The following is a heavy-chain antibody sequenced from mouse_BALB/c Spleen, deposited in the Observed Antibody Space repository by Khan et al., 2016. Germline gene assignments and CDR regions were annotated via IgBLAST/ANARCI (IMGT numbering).Heavy chain of an antibody. D-gene: IGHD2-13*01. Sequence: QIQLVQSGPELKKPGETVKISCKASGYTFTNYGMNWVKQAPEKGLEWMGWINSNTGEPTYAEEFKGRFDFYLETSASTAYLKINNLKNEDTATYFCARTGDYPYYAMDYWGQGTSVTVSS. J-gene: IGHJ4*01. V-gene: IGHV9-3*02. CDR2: INSNTGEP. CDR1: GYTFTNYG. CDR3: ARTGDYPYYAMDY.